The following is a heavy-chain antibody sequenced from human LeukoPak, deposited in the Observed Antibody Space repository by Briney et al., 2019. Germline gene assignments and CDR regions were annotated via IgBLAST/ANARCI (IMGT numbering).Heavy chain of an antibody. Sequence: GGSLRLSCAASGFTFSSFGMHWVRQAPGKGLEWVAVIWYDASNKYYADSVKGRFTISRDNSKNSLYLQMNSLRAEDTALYYCARGGLSSSWYYFDYWGQGTLVTVSS. CDR1: GFTFSSFG. J-gene: IGHJ4*02. CDR2: IWYDASNK. V-gene: IGHV3-33*01. D-gene: IGHD6-13*01. CDR3: ARGGLSSSWYYFDY.